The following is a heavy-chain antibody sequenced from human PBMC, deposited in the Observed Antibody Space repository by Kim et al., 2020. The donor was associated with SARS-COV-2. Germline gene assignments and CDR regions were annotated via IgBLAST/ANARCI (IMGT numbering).Heavy chain of an antibody. CDR3: ARGPTVTTRYYYGMDV. D-gene: IGHD4-17*01. Sequence: PSLKSRVTISVDTSKNKFSLKLSSVTAADTAVYYCARGPTVTTRYYYGMDVWGQGTTVTVSS. V-gene: IGHV4-34*01. J-gene: IGHJ6*02.